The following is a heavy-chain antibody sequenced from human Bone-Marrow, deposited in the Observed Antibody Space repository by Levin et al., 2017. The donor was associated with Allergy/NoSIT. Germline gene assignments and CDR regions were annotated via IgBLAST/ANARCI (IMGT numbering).Heavy chain of an antibody. CDR1: GYSFTSYW. CDR2: IYPGDSDT. J-gene: IGHJ4*02. D-gene: IGHD1-26*01. Sequence: ASVKVSCKGSGYSFTSYWIGWVRQMPGKGLEWMGIIYPGDSDTRYSPSFQGQVTISADKSISTAYLQWSSLKASDTAMYYCARHFIVGATGDYWGQGTLVTVSS. V-gene: IGHV5-51*01. CDR3: ARHFIVGATGDY.